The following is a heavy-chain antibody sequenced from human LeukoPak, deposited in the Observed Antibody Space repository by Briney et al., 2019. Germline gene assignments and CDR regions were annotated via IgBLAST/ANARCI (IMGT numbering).Heavy chain of an antibody. Sequence: SVKVSCKASGFTFTSSAVQWVRQARGQRLEWIGWIVVGSGNTNYAQKFQERVTITRDTSTSTAYLELMSLRSDDTAVYYCARAGYCSSTTCAWYFDLWGRGTLVTVSS. CDR1: GFTFTSSA. CDR3: ARAGYCSSTTCAWYFDL. D-gene: IGHD2-2*01. V-gene: IGHV1-58*01. J-gene: IGHJ2*01. CDR2: IVVGSGNT.